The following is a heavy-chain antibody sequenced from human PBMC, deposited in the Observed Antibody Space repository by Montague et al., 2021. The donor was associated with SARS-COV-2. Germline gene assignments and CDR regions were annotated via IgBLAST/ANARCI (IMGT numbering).Heavy chain of an antibody. CDR2: T. J-gene: IGHJ3*01. V-gene: IGHV4-61*02. D-gene: IGHD6-13*01. CDR3: ARGWAFDP. Sequence: TKYNPSLQSRVTISIDTSENQFSLRLNAVTAADTAVYFCARGWAFDPWGQGSLVTVSS.